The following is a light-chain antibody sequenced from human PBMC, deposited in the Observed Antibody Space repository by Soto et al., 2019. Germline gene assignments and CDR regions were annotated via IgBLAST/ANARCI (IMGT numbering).Light chain of an antibody. CDR3: QQYGTSWT. CDR1: QSVSSSY. J-gene: IGKJ1*01. V-gene: IGKV3-20*01. Sequence: EIVLTQSPGTLSLSPGERATLSCRASQSVSSSYLAWYQQKPGQAPMLLISGASSRATGIPDRFSGSGSATVFPLTISRLADEDVAVYYCQQYGTSWTFGQGTKVEVK. CDR2: GAS.